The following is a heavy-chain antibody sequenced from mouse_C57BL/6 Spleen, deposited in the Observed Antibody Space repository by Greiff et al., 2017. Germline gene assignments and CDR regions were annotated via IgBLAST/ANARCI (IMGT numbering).Heavy chain of an antibody. CDR3: ARRDDYDGDYAMDY. V-gene: IGHV5-6*01. J-gene: IGHJ4*01. D-gene: IGHD2-4*01. CDR2: ISSGGSYT. CDR1: GFTFSSYG. Sequence: EVQLVESGGDLVKPGGSLKLSCAASGFTFSSYGMSWVRQTPDKRLEWVATISSGGSYTYYPDSVKGRFTISRDNAKNTLYLQMSSLKSEDTAMYYCARRDDYDGDYAMDYWGQGTSVTVSS.